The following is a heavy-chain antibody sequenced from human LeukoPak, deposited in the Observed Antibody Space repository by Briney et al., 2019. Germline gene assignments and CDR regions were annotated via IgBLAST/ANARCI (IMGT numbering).Heavy chain of an antibody. Sequence: SETLSLTCTVSGGSISSGGYYWSWIRQPPGKGLEWIGYIYHSGGTYYNPSLKSRVTISVDRSKNQFSLKLSSVTAADTAVYYCASTAAGRAFDIWGQGTMVTVSS. CDR2: IYHSGGT. CDR1: GGSISSGGYY. V-gene: IGHV4-30-2*01. CDR3: ASTAAGRAFDI. D-gene: IGHD6-13*01. J-gene: IGHJ3*02.